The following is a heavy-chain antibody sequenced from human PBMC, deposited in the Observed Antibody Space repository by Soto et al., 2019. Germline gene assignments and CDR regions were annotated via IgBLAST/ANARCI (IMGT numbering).Heavy chain of an antibody. Sequence: GGSLRLSCAASGFTFSTYSMNWVRQAPGKGLEWVSYIETSGSTIYYADSVKGRFTISRDNAENSLYLQMNSLRDEDTAVYYCARWIITKGIYGMDVWGQGTTVTVSS. CDR1: GFTFSTYS. J-gene: IGHJ6*02. V-gene: IGHV3-48*02. CDR3: ARWIITKGIYGMDV. D-gene: IGHD3-22*01. CDR2: IETSGSTI.